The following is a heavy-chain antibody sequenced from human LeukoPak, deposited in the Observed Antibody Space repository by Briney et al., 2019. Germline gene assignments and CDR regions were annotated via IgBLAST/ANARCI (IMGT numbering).Heavy chain of an antibody. CDR2: ISSSSSYI. CDR1: GFTFSSYS. D-gene: IGHD3-22*01. J-gene: IGHJ4*02. CDR3: ARDPADDSSGYYSGQFDY. V-gene: IGHV3-21*01. Sequence: PGGSLRLSCAASGFTFSSYSMNWVRQAPGKGLEWVSSISSSSSYIYYADSVKGRFTISRDNAKNSLYLQMNSLRAEDTAVYYCARDPADDSSGYYSGQFDYWGQGTLVTVSS.